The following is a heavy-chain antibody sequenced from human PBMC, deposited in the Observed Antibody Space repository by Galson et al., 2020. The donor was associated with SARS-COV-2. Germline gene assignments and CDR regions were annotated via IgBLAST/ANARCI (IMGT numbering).Heavy chain of an antibody. CDR3: ARGLDTLTGYSLAY. J-gene: IGHJ4*02. D-gene: IGHD3-9*01. CDR1: GYTITGYY. V-gene: IGHV1-2*02. CDR2: IKPNNGGT. Sequence: ASVKVSCKASGYTITGYYIHWVRQAPGQGLEWMGWIKPNNGGTNYAQNFQGRVTMTRDTSISTAYMELSSLRSDDTAVYYCARGLDTLTGYSLAYWGQGTLVTVSS.